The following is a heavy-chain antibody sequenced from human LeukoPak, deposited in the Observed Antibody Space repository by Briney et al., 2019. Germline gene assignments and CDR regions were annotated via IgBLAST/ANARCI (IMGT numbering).Heavy chain of an antibody. CDR2: IYYSGST. CDR3: ARSYYYGSGPYYYYGMDV. Sequence: SETLSLTCTVSGGSISSYYWSWIRQPPGNGLEWLGYIYYSGSTNYNPSLKSRVTISVDTSKNQFSLKLSSVTAADTAVYYCARSYYYGSGPYYYYGMDVWGQGTTVTVSS. J-gene: IGHJ6*02. V-gene: IGHV4-59*08. CDR1: GGSISSYY. D-gene: IGHD3-10*01.